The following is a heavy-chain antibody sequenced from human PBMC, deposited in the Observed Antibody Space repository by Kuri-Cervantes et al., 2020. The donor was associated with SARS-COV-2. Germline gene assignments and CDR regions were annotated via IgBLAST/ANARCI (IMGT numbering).Heavy chain of an antibody. V-gene: IGHV3-30*04. CDR2: ISYDGSNK. CDR1: GFTFSSYA. Sequence: GESLKISCAASGFTFSSYAMHWVRQAPGKGLEWVAVISYDGSNKYYADSVKGRFTISRDNSKNTLYLQMNSLRAEDTAVYYCATALLSYYFGYWGQGTLVTVSS. J-gene: IGHJ4*02. D-gene: IGHD3-10*01. CDR3: ATALLSYYFGY.